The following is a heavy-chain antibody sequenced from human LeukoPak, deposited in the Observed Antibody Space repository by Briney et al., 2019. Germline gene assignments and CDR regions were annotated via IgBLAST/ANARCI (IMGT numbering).Heavy chain of an antibody. CDR2: LNPNRGGT. CDR1: GYTFTFYC. J-gene: IGHJ6*02. D-gene: IGHD1-26*01. CDR3: ARDRVGGSYSDWYNYYGLDV. Sequence: ASVKVSCKASGYTFTFYCMQWVRQAPGQGLEWMGRLNPNRGGTDYARKFQGRGTMTRDTSISTAYMELSRQRSDDPAVYYCARDRVGGSYSDWYNYYGLDVWGQGTTVTVSS. V-gene: IGHV1-2*06.